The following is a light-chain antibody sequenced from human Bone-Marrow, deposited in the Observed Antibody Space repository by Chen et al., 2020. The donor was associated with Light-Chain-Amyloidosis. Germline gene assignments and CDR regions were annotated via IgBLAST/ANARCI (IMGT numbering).Light chain of an antibody. CDR3: NSRDSSGDHVV. V-gene: IGLV3-19*01. CDR1: SLRSYY. CDR2: GKN. J-gene: IGLJ2*01. Sequence: SSELTQDPAVSVALGQTVRITCQGDSLRSYYASWYQQTPGQAPVLVIYGKNNRPSGIPDRFSGSSSGNTASLTITGAQAEDEADYYCNSRDSSGDHVVFGGGTKLTFL.